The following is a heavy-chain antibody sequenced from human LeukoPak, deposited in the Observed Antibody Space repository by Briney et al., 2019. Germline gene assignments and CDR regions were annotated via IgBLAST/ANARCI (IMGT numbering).Heavy chain of an antibody. J-gene: IGHJ3*02. D-gene: IGHD2-2*01. CDR2: IYYSGST. Sequence: SETLSLTCTVSGGSISSSSYYWGWIRQPPGKGLEWIGSIYYSGSTYYNPSLESRVTISVDTSENQFSLKLSSVTAADTAVYYCARGTHCSSTSCSDAFDIWGQGTMVTVSS. CDR1: GGSISSSSYY. CDR3: ARGTHCSSTSCSDAFDI. V-gene: IGHV4-39*07.